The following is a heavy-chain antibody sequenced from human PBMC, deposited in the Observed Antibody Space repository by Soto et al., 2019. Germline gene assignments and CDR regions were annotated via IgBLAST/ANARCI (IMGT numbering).Heavy chain of an antibody. J-gene: IGHJ6*02. D-gene: IGHD3-10*01. CDR2: ISGSGGST. CDR3: AKHPNYYGSGSPPLGMDV. V-gene: IGHV3-23*01. CDR1: GFTFSSYA. Sequence: EVQLLESGGGLVQPGGSLRLSCAASGFTFSSYAMSWVRQAPGKGLEWVSAISGSGGSTYYADSVKGRSTISRDNSKNPLYLQMNSLRAEDTAVYYWAKHPNYYGSGSPPLGMDVWGQGTTVTVSS.